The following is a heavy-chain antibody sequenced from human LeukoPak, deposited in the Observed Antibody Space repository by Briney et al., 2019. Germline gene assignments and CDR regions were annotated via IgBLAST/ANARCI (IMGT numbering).Heavy chain of an antibody. CDR2: ISSSSSYI. V-gene: IGHV3-21*01. D-gene: IGHD3-9*01. CDR1: GFTFSSYS. CDR3: ARELRYFDWSFDY. Sequence: PGGSLRLSCAASGFTFSSYSTNWVRQAPGKGLEWVSSISSSSSYIYYADSVKGRFTISRDNAKNSLYLQTNSLRAEDTAVYYCARELRYFDWSFDYWGQGTLVTVSS. J-gene: IGHJ4*02.